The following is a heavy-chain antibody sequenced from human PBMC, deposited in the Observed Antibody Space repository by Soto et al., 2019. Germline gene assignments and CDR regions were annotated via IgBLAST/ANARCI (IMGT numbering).Heavy chain of an antibody. Sequence: PGGSLGLSCAASGFTFSSYGMHWVRQAPGKGLEWVAVIWYDGSNKYYADSVKGRFTISRDNSKNTLYLQMNSLRAEDTAVYYCAREVGVAVLVPAAFPRSYYGMDVWGKGTTVPVS. CDR2: IWYDGSNK. CDR1: GFTFSSYG. CDR3: AREVGVAVLVPAAFPRSYYGMDV. D-gene: IGHD2-2*01. J-gene: IGHJ6*04. V-gene: IGHV3-33*01.